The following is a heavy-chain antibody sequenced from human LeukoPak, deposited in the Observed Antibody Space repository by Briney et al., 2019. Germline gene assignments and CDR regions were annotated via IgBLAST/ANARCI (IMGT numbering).Heavy chain of an antibody. V-gene: IGHV4-59*01. D-gene: IGHD2-2*01. CDR1: GGSISSYY. J-gene: IGHJ5*02. CDR2: IYYSGST. Sequence: PSETLSLTCTVSGGSISSYYWSWIRQPPGKGLEWIGYIYYSGSTNYNPSLKSRVTISVDTSKNQFSLKLSSVTAAGTAVYYCAGRQGYCSSTSCSNWFDPWGQGTLVTVSS. CDR3: AGRQGYCSSTSCSNWFDP.